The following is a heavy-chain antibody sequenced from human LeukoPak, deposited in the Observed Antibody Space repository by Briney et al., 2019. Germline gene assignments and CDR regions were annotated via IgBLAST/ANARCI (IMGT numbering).Heavy chain of an antibody. CDR1: GGSITGGVYY. CDR3: ARAIAPARTAVTVRPFAP. J-gene: IGHJ5*02. Sequence: SETLSLTFTFSGGSITGGVYYWSVIRQHPGKRLEWIGYIYYSGSTYYNPSLRSRVPISVDTSKNQFSLKLSSVPPAATAAHYSARAIAPARTAVTVRPFAPRRQGTLAPASS. D-gene: IGHD6-6*01. V-gene: IGHV4-31*03. CDR2: IYYSGST.